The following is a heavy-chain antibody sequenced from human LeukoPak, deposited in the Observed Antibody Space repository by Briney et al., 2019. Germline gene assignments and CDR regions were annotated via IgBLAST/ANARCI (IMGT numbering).Heavy chain of an antibody. D-gene: IGHD3-9*01. Sequence: SGTLSLTCAVSGGSISSSNWWSWVRRPPGKGLEWIGEIYHSGSTNYNPSLKSRATISVDKSKTQFSLNLSSVTAADTAVYYCARNSYLTGYYMAFDIWGQGTMVTVS. V-gene: IGHV4-4*02. CDR3: ARNSYLTGYYMAFDI. CDR2: IYHSGST. CDR1: GGSISSSNW. J-gene: IGHJ3*02.